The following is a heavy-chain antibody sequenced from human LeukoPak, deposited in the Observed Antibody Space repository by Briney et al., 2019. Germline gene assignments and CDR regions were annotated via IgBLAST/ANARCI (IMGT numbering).Heavy chain of an antibody. D-gene: IGHD3-10*01. CDR3: ARGSRSNYYGSGSYRYYFDY. Sequence: SETLSLTCAVSGGSISSGGYSWSWIRQPPGKGLEGIGYIYHSGSTYYNPSLKSRVTISVDRSKNKFSLKLSSVTAADTAVYYCARGSRSNYYGSGSYRYYFDYWGQGTLVTVSS. CDR2: IYHSGST. J-gene: IGHJ4*02. V-gene: IGHV4-30-2*01. CDR1: GGSISSGGYS.